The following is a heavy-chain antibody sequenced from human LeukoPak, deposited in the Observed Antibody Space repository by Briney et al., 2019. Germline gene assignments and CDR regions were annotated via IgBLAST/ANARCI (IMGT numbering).Heavy chain of an antibody. CDR3: AKDRESESGWTGFDY. J-gene: IGHJ4*02. V-gene: IGHV3-23*01. Sequence: GGSLRLSCAASGFTFSSYAMSWVRQAPGKGLEWVSAISGSCGSTYYAESVKGRFTISRDNSKNTLYLQVNSLRAEDTAVYYCAKDRESESGWTGFDYWGQGTLVTVSS. D-gene: IGHD6-19*01. CDR1: GFTFSSYA. CDR2: ISGSCGST.